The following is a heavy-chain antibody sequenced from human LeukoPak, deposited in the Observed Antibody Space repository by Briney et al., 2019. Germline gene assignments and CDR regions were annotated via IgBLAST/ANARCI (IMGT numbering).Heavy chain of an antibody. D-gene: IGHD5-24*01. V-gene: IGHV1-69*13. CDR1: GGTFSSYA. J-gene: IGHJ4*02. CDR2: IIPIYGTA. Sequence: SVNVSCKASGGTFSSYAISWVRQAPGQGLEWMGGIIPIYGTANYAQKFQGRVTITADESTSTAYMELSSLRSEDTAVYYCAREAEMATIGRYFDYWGQGTLVTVSS. CDR3: AREAEMATIGRYFDY.